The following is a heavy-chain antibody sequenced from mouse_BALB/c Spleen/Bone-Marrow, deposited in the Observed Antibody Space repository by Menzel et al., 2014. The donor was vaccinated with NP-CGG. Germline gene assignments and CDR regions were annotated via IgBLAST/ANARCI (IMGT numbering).Heavy chain of an antibody. J-gene: IGHJ2*01. D-gene: IGHD1-1*01. CDR1: GFNIKDTY. V-gene: IGHV14-3*02. CDR3: ARYSYGSRGYYFDF. Sequence: VQLKETGAELVKPGASVKLSCTAYGFNIKDTYMHWVKQRPEQGLEWIGRIDPANGNTKYDPKFQGKATITADTSSNTAYLQLSSLTSEDTAVYYCARYSYGSRGYYFDFLGQGTTLTVSS. CDR2: IDPANGNT.